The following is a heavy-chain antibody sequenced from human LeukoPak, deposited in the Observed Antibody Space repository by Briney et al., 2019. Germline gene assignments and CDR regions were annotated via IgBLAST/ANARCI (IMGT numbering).Heavy chain of an antibody. D-gene: IGHD6-6*01. CDR1: GFTFSNYW. CDR2: VNFDGTTT. CDR3: VRGAARAYYMDV. V-gene: IGHV3-74*01. Sequence: GGSLRLSCAAFGFTFSNYWLHWVRQAPGKGLVWVSRVNFDGTTTNYADSVKGRLTISRDNTKTTLYLRMNSLRAEDTAVYYCVRGAARAYYMDVWGKGTTVTVSS. J-gene: IGHJ6*03.